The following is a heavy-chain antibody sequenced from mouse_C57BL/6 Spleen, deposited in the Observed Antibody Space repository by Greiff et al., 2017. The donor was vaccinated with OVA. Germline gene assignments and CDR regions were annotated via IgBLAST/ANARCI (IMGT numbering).Heavy chain of an antibody. D-gene: IGHD2-2*01. CDR1: GYTFTSYW. CDR2: IYPGSGST. CDR3: AVWSRGVYYAMDY. Sequence: VQLQQPGAELVKPGASVKMSCKASGYTFTSYWITWVKQRPGQGLEWIGDIYPGSGSTNSNEKFKSKATLTVDTSSSTAYMQLSSLTSEDSAVYYCAVWSRGVYYAMDYWGQGTSVTVSS. J-gene: IGHJ4*01. V-gene: IGHV1-55*01.